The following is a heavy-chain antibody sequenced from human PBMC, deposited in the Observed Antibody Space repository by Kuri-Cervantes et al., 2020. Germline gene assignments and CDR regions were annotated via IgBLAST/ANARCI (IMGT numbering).Heavy chain of an antibody. CDR3: ARDGCGGKSVPDY. CDR2: ISSSSTYI. CDR1: GFTFSSYW. J-gene: IGHJ4*02. D-gene: IGHD4-23*01. V-gene: IGHV3-21*03. Sequence: GGSLRLSCAVSGFTFSSYWMHWVRQAPGKGLEWVASISSSSTYINYADAVKGRFTISRDNSKNSLYLQMNSLRAEDTAIYYCARDGCGGKSVPDYWGQGALVTVSS.